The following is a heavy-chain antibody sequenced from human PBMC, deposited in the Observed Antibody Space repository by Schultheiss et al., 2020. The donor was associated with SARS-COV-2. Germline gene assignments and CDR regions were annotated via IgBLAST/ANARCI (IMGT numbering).Heavy chain of an antibody. CDR3: ARQGIAVAGTEGVVDY. J-gene: IGHJ4*02. Sequence: GESLKISCKGSGYSFTSYWIGWVRQMPGKGLEWMGIIYPGDSDTRYSPSFQGQVTISADKSISTAYLQWSSLKASDTAMYYCARQGIAVAGTEGVVDYWGQGTRVTVSS. V-gene: IGHV5-51*01. D-gene: IGHD6-19*01. CDR1: GYSFTSYW. CDR2: IYPGDSDT.